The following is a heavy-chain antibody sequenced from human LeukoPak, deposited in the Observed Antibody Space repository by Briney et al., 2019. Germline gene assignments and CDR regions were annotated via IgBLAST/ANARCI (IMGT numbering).Heavy chain of an antibody. Sequence: SETLSLTCTVSGGSIISSDYHWGWVRQPPGKGLEWIGTISYSGNTDYNPSLRSRVTISVDTSNNQFSLRLGSVTAADTAVHHCARHCCSGPAKRVFDIWGQGTMVTVSS. CDR1: GGSIISSDYH. J-gene: IGHJ3*02. V-gene: IGHV4-39*01. CDR2: ISYSGNT. CDR3: ARHCCSGPAKRVFDI. D-gene: IGHD2-15*01.